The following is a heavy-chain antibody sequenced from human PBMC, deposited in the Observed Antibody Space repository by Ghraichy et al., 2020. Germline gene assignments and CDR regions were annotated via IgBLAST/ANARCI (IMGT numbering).Heavy chain of an antibody. D-gene: IGHD3-3*01. J-gene: IGHJ5*02. Sequence: GGSLRLSCAASGFTFSSYSMNWVRQAPGKGLEWVSPISSSSSYIYYADSVKGRFTISRDNAKNSLYLQMNSLRAEDTAVYYCARDESGTHNGWFDPWGQGTLVTVSS. V-gene: IGHV3-21*01. CDR3: ARDESGTHNGWFDP. CDR1: GFTFSSYS. CDR2: ISSSSSYI.